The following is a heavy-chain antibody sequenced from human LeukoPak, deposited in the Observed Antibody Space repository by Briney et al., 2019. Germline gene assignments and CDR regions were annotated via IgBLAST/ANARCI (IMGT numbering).Heavy chain of an antibody. CDR2: INPNSGDT. Sequence: ASVKVSCKASGYTFTGYHMHWVRQAPGQGLEWMGRINPNSGDTNYAQKFQGRVTMTRDTSISTAYMELSRLRSDDTAVYYCARGYSYGYRPLEYFDYWGQGTLVTVSS. D-gene: IGHD5-18*01. V-gene: IGHV1-2*06. CDR1: GYTFTGYH. J-gene: IGHJ4*02. CDR3: ARGYSYGYRPLEYFDY.